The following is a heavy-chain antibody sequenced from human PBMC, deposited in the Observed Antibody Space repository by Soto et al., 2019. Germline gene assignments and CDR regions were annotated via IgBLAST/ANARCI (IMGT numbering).Heavy chain of an antibody. Sequence: PSQTLSLTCAISGDSVSSNSAAWNWIRQSPSRGLEWLGRTYYRSKWYNDYAVSVKSRITINPDTSKNQFSLQLNSVTPEDTAVYYFEREVGSGLYDYYGMDVWGQGTTVNVSS. J-gene: IGHJ6*02. CDR1: GDSVSSNSAA. CDR3: EREVGSGLYDYYGMDV. CDR2: TYYRSKWYN. V-gene: IGHV6-1*01. D-gene: IGHD6-19*01.